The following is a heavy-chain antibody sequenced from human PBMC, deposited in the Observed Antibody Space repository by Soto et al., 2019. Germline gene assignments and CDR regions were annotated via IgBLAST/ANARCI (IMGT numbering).Heavy chain of an antibody. V-gene: IGHV1-18*04. CDR2: ISPLKGRT. CDR3: AMDYGDRPEYFKH. D-gene: IGHD4-17*01. CDR1: GYTFTSYG. J-gene: IGHJ1*01. Sequence: QVPLVQSGPDLKRPGASMKVSCKASGYTFTSYGISWVRQAPGQGLEWMAWISPLKGRTQYSQKAQGRVTLSTDTSSITAYMEMTTLRVDDTAVYYCAMDYGDRPEYFKHWGQGTLVTVS.